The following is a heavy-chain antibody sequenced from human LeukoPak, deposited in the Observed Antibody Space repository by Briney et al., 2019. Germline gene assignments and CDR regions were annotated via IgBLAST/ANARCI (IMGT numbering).Heavy chain of an antibody. CDR2: IKQDGSEK. Sequence: PGGSLRLSCAASGFTFSSYWMSWVRQAPGKGLEWVANIKQDGSEKYYVDSVKGRLTISRDNSKNSLYLQMNSLRAEDTAVYYCARVAGEGYFDWLLPYYFDYWGQGTLVTVSS. D-gene: IGHD3-9*01. V-gene: IGHV3-7*04. CDR3: ARVAGEGYFDWLLPYYFDY. CDR1: GFTFSSYW. J-gene: IGHJ4*02.